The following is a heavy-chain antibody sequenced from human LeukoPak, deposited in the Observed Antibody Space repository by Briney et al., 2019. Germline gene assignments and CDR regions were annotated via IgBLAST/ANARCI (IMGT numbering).Heavy chain of an antibody. CDR3: ASTKQFGVWGFDY. V-gene: IGHV3-30*02. CDR2: VRYDGSNK. CDR1: GFTFSSYG. J-gene: IGHJ4*02. Sequence: PGGSLRLSCAASGFTFSSYGMHWVRQAPGKGREWVAFVRYDGSNKYYADSVKGRFTISRDNSKNTLYLQMNSLRAEDTAVYYCASTKQFGVWGFDYWGQGTLVTVSS. D-gene: IGHD3-10*01.